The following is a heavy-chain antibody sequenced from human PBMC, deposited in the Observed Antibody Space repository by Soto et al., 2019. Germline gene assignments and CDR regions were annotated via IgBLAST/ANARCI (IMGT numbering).Heavy chain of an antibody. Sequence: QVQLMESGGGLVKPGGSLRLSCAASGFSFSGYYMSWTRQAPGKGPEWISYISGSGSSVYYTDSVKGRFTISRDNTKNSLYLQMNRLRADDTGVYSCSRCNGGSDYWGQGTLVTVSS. CDR1: GFSFSGYY. J-gene: IGHJ4*02. CDR3: SRCNGGSDY. D-gene: IGHD4-17*01. CDR2: ISGSGSSV. V-gene: IGHV3-11*01.